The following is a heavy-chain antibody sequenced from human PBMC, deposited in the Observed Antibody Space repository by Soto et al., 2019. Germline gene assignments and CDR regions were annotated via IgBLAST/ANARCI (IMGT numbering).Heavy chain of an antibody. Sequence: EVQLVXSGGGLVKPGGSLRLSCAASGFTFSTYSMNWVRQAPGKGLEWVSSISSSSYYIYYSDSVRGRFSXSXXXXKXXXXXXXXXXRXEDTAXYYCXRHSLDGSGWSIDYWGQGXXXT. V-gene: IGHV3-21*01. CDR2: ISSSSYYI. D-gene: IGHD6-19*01. J-gene: IGHJ4*02. CDR1: GFTFSTYS. CDR3: XRHSLDGSGWSIDY.